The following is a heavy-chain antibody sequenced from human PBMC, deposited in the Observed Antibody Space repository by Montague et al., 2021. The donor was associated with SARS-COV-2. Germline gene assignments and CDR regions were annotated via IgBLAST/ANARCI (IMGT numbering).Heavy chain of an antibody. V-gene: IGHV2-70*01. Sequence: PALVKPTQTLTLTCTFSGFSLSTSGMCVSWIRQPPGKALEWLALIDWDDDKYYGTSLKTRLTIPKDTSKNQVVLTMTNMDPVDTATYYCARIWGATRGDAFDIWGQGTVVTVSS. CDR2: IDWDDDK. D-gene: IGHD1-26*01. J-gene: IGHJ3*02. CDR3: ARIWGATRGDAFDI. CDR1: GFSLSTSGMC.